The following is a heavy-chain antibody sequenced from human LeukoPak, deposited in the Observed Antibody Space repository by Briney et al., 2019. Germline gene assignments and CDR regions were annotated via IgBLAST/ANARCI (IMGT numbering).Heavy chain of an antibody. V-gene: IGHV7-4-1*02. J-gene: IGHJ3*02. CDR2: INTNTGNP. CDR1: GYTFTSYA. D-gene: IGHD3-22*01. CDR3: ARVAGVPYYYDSSGSNDAFDI. Sequence: ASVKVSCKASGYTFTSYAMNWVRQAPGQGLEWMGWINTNTGNPTYAQGFTGRFVFSLDTSVSTAYLQISSPKAEDTAVYYCARVAGVPYYYDSSGSNDAFDIWGQGTMVTVSS.